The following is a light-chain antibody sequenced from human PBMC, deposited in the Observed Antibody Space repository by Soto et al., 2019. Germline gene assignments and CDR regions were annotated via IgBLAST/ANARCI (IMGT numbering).Light chain of an antibody. Sequence: DIQMTQSPSSLSASVGDRVTITCRASQSISSYLNWYQQKPGKAPKLLIYAASSLQSGVPSRFSGSGSGTDFTLTISSLQPEDFATYYCQQSYSNRTWTFGQGTKVDI. CDR2: AAS. CDR1: QSISSY. CDR3: QQSYSNRTWT. V-gene: IGKV1-39*01. J-gene: IGKJ1*01.